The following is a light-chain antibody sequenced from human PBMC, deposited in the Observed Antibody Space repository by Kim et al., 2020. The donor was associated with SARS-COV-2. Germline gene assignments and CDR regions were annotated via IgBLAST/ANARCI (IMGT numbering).Light chain of an antibody. Sequence: SASVGDRFPIPCRASQSISSWLAWYQQKPGKAPKLLIYKASSLESGVPSRFSGSGSGTEFTLTISSLQPDDFATYYCQQYNSYWTFGQGTKVDIK. V-gene: IGKV1-5*03. CDR3: QQYNSYWT. CDR1: QSISSW. CDR2: KAS. J-gene: IGKJ1*01.